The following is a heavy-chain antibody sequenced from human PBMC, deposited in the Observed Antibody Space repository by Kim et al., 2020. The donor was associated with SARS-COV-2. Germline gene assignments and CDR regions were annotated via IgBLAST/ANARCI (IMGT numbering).Heavy chain of an antibody. D-gene: IGHD3-16*02. Sequence: GGSLRLSCAASGFTFSSYSMNWVRQAPGKGLEWVSYISSSSSTTYYADSVKGRFTISRDNAKNSLYLQMNSLRDEDTAVYYCARDDYVWGSYRYQGANWFDPWGQGTLVTVAS. J-gene: IGHJ5*02. CDR2: ISSSSSTT. CDR1: GFTFSSYS. CDR3: ARDDYVWGSYRYQGANWFDP. V-gene: IGHV3-48*02.